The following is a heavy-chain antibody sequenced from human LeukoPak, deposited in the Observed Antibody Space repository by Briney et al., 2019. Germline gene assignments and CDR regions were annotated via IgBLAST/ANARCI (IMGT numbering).Heavy chain of an antibody. Sequence: GESLKISCKGSGYSFTSYWLGWVRRMPGKGLEWMGIIYPGDSDTRYSPSFQGQVTISADKSISTAYLQWSSLKASDTAMYYCARQSNDFWSGYRASFDYWGQGTLVTVSS. J-gene: IGHJ4*02. V-gene: IGHV5-51*01. D-gene: IGHD3-3*01. CDR2: IYPGDSDT. CDR1: GYSFTSYW. CDR3: ARQSNDFWSGYRASFDY.